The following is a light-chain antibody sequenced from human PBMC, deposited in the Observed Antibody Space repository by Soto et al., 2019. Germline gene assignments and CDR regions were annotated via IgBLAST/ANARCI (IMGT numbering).Light chain of an antibody. V-gene: IGLV2-23*02. CDR3: CSYAGVSTFVL. CDR2: GVS. Sequence: QSVLTQPASVSGSPGQSITISCTGTSGDVGGYDYVSWYQQHSDKAPKLLIYGVSKRPSGVSNRFSGSKSGNTASLTISGLQAEDEADYYCCSYAGVSTFVLFGGGTKLTVL. CDR1: SGDVGGYDY. J-gene: IGLJ2*01.